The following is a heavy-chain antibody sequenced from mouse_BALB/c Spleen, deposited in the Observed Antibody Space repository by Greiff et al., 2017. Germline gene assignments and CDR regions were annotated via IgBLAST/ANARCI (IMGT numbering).Heavy chain of an antibody. CDR2: INPSSGYT. CDR3: AREYPNYYGSSLDY. V-gene: IGHV1-4*02. J-gene: IGHJ2*01. D-gene: IGHD1-1*01. CDR1: GYTFTSYT. Sequence: VQLQESAAELARPGASVKMSCKASGYTFTSYTMHWVKQRPGQGLEWIGYINPSSGYTEYNQKFKDKTTLTADKSSSTAYMQLSSLTSEDSAVYYCAREYPNYYGSSLDYWGQGTTLTVSS.